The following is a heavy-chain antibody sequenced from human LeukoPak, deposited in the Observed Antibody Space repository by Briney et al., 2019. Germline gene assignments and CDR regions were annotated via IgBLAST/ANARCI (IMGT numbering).Heavy chain of an antibody. V-gene: IGHV3-48*01. CDR2: ISSGSTVM. Sequence: GGSLRLSCAASGFTFNTYSMNWVRQAPGKGLEWVSYISSGSTVMYYADSMKGRSTISRDNAKNSLFLQMNSLRAEDTAVYYCARVRSGTYYFFDSWGQGTLVTVSS. CDR1: GFTFNTYS. D-gene: IGHD1-26*01. CDR3: ARVRSGTYYFFDS. J-gene: IGHJ4*02.